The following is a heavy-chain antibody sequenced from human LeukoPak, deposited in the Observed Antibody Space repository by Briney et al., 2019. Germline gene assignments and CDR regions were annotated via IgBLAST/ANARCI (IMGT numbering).Heavy chain of an antibody. V-gene: IGHV4-34*01. CDR2: MKQSGTP. Sequence: PSETLSLTCAVYGGSFSAFHWNWIRQSPAKGLEWLGEMKQSGTPRYNPSLQSRVTISVDKSKNQFSLNVRSVTAADTAVYYCASRPFLYGFRIYFDNWAQGTLVTVSS. J-gene: IGHJ4*02. CDR1: GGSFSAFH. D-gene: IGHD3-10*01. CDR3: ASRPFLYGFRIYFDN.